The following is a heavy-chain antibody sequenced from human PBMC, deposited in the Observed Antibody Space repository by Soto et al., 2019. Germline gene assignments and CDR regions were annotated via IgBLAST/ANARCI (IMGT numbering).Heavy chain of an antibody. CDR1: GLNFDDFA. CDR2: ITWNSRVL. CDR3: AKGRYDFWSPYYFDS. J-gene: IGHJ4*02. D-gene: IGHD3-3*01. Sequence: PGGSLRLSCVGTGLNFDDFAMHWVRQAPGKGLEWVSGITWNSRVLAYADSVKGRFTISRDNARNSLYLQMDSLRDEDTALYYCAKGRYDFWSPYYFDSWGPGTMLTVYS. V-gene: IGHV3-9*01.